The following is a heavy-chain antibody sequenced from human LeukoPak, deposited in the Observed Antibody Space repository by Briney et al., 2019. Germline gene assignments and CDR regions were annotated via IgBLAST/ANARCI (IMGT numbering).Heavy chain of an antibody. Sequence: GGSLRLSCAAWGFTLSRYGMHWVRRVPGKGLVCVSRVNTEGSSTNYGDSVKGRFTISRGNAKNTLYLQMNSLRADDTALYFCARDGGSRGVPLDCWGQGTLVTVSS. CDR1: GFTLSRYG. CDR3: ARDGGSRGVPLDC. J-gene: IGHJ4*02. V-gene: IGHV3-74*01. D-gene: IGHD2-15*01. CDR2: VNTEGSST.